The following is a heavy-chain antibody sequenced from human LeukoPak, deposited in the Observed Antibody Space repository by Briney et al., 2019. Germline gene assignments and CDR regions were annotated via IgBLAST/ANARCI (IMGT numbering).Heavy chain of an antibody. Sequence: PGGSLRLSCAASGFTFSSYGMHWVRQAPGKGLEWVAVISYDGSNKYYADSVKGRFTISRDNSKNTLYLRMNSLRAEDTAVYYCAKDHGGIAIWGQGTMVTVSS. CDR2: ISYDGSNK. D-gene: IGHD6-13*01. CDR1: GFTFSSYG. V-gene: IGHV3-30*18. CDR3: AKDHGGIAI. J-gene: IGHJ3*02.